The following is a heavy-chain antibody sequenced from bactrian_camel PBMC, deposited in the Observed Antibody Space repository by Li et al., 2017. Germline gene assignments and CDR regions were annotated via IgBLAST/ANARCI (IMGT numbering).Heavy chain of an antibody. CDR2: SSRDGST. V-gene: IGHV3S67*01. Sequence: VQLVESGGGSVQAGGSLRLSCTASTHSSTNCGVHWLRQALGKERELVATSSRDGSTWYADSVKARFTMAQDNAKNTYYLEMNHLKIEDTATYYCSLDSFSLECYSGPTQGTQVTVS. D-gene: IGHD3*01. J-gene: IGHJ4*01. CDR1: THSSTNCG.